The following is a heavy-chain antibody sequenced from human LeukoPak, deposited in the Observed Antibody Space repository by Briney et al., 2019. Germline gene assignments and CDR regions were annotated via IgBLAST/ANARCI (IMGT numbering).Heavy chain of an antibody. CDR1: GFTFSSYA. V-gene: IGHV3-23*01. CDR3: ARDLWFGEGY. Sequence: GALRLSCAASGFTFSSYAMSWVRQAPGKGLEWVSAISDSDGNTYYADSVKGRFTISRDNAKNSLYLQMNSLRAEDTAVYYCARDLWFGEGYWGQGTLVTVSS. D-gene: IGHD3-10*01. J-gene: IGHJ4*02. CDR2: ISDSDGNT.